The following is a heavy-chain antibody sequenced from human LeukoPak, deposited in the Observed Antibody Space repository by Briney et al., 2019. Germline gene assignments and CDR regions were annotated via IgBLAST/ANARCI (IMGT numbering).Heavy chain of an antibody. CDR1: GFTFSDYY. J-gene: IGHJ4*02. CDR3: ATYGSGRKFDY. CDR2: IKSKTNAGTT. D-gene: IGHD3-10*01. V-gene: IGHV3-15*01. Sequence: PGGSLRLSCAASGFTFSDYYMSWVRQVPGKGLEWVGHIKSKTNAGTTDYAAPVKGRFTISKDDSKNTLYLQMYNLKTEDAAVCYCATYGSGRKFDYWGQGTLVTVSS.